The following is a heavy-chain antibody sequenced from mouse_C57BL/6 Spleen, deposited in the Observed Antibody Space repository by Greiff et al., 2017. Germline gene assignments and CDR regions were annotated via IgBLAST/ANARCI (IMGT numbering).Heavy chain of an antibody. J-gene: IGHJ2*01. CDR1: GYTFTDYE. CDR2: IDPETGGT. CDR3: TRSGSPHFDY. D-gene: IGHD1-1*02. Sequence: VQLQQSGAELVRPGASVTLSCKASGYTFTDYEMHWVKQTPVHGLEWIGAIDPETGGTAYNQKFKGKAILTADKSSSTAYMELRSLTSEDSAVYYCTRSGSPHFDYWGQGTTLTVSS. V-gene: IGHV1-15*01.